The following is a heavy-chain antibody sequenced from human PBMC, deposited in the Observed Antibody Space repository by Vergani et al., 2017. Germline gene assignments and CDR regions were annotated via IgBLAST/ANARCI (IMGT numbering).Heavy chain of an antibody. CDR3: AKDGPTYGSGSYYNRGDYYYGMDV. J-gene: IGHJ6*02. D-gene: IGHD3-10*01. V-gene: IGHV1-18*01. CDR1: GYTFTSYG. Sequence: QVQLVQSGAEVKKPGASVKVSCKASGYTFTSYGISWVRQAPGQGLEWMGWISAYNGNTNYAQKLQGRVTMTTDTSTSTAYMELRSLRSDDTAVYYCAKDGPTYGSGSYYNRGDYYYGMDVWGQGTTVTVSS. CDR2: ISAYNGNT.